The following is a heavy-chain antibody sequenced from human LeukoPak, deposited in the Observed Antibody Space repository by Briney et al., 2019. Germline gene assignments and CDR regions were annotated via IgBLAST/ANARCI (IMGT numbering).Heavy chain of an antibody. CDR2: ISSSSSTI. CDR1: GFTFSSYS. J-gene: IGHJ6*02. CDR3: ASTIFGVYYYYGIDV. Sequence: GGSLRLSCAASGFTFSSYSMNWVRQAPGKGLEWVSYISSSSSTIYYADSVRGRFTISRDKAKNSLYLQMNSLRAEDTAVYYCASTIFGVYYYYGIDVWGQGTTVTVSS. D-gene: IGHD3-3*01. V-gene: IGHV3-48*01.